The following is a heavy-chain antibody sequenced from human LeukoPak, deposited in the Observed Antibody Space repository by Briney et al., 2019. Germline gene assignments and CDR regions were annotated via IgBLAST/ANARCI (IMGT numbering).Heavy chain of an antibody. Sequence: GGSLRLSYAVSGFTFSIHSMKWVRQAPGKGLEWVSYISSSSSTIYYADSVKGRFTISRDNAKNSLYLQMNNLRDEDTAVYYCARDLWLTSGWDGNCGEGTLVTVSS. CDR1: GFTFSIHS. V-gene: IGHV3-48*02. CDR2: ISSSSSTI. D-gene: IGHD6-25*01. J-gene: IGHJ4*02. CDR3: ARDLWLTSGWDGN.